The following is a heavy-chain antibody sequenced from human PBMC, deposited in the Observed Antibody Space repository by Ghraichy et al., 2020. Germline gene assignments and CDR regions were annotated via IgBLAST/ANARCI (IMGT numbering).Heavy chain of an antibody. CDR2: SRKKANGYTT. CDR1: GFTFSDHH. CDR3: ASDISGSDYPY. D-gene: IGHD5-12*01. Sequence: GGSLRLSCAASGFTFSDHHMDWVRQAPGKGLEWVGRSRKKANGYTTDYAASVKGRFTISRDDSQNSLYLQMSSLKIEDTAVYYCASDISGSDYPYWGQGTLVTVSS. V-gene: IGHV3-72*01. J-gene: IGHJ4*02.